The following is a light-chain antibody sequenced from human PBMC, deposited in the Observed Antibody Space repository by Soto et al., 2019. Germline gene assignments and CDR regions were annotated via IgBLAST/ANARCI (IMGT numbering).Light chain of an antibody. Sequence: EIVLTQSPGTLSLSPGERATLFCRASQSFSKYLGWYQQKPCQAPRLLIYAASNRATGIPDRFSGSGSGTDFTLTIRRLEPEDFAVYYCQHYSSSPTTFGQGTKVDIK. CDR3: QHYSSSPTT. V-gene: IGKV3-20*01. J-gene: IGKJ1*01. CDR2: AAS. CDR1: QSFSKY.